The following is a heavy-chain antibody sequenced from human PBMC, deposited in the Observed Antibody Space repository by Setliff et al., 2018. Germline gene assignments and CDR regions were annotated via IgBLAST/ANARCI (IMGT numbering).Heavy chain of an antibody. D-gene: IGHD3-10*01. J-gene: IGHJ4*02. Sequence: GSLRLSCAASGFTVSDSYMSWIRQAPGKGPEWVAFISSSSSYTIYADSVKGRFTVSRDNAKNSLHLQMSSLRAEDTAVYYCARIYSSGTYYFDYWGRGTLVTVSS. CDR1: GFTVSDSY. CDR2: ISSSSSYT. V-gene: IGHV3-11*03. CDR3: ARIYSSGTYYFDY.